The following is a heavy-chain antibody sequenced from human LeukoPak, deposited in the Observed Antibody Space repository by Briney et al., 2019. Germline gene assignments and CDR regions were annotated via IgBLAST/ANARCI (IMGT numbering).Heavy chain of an antibody. D-gene: IGHD6-13*01. CDR1: GDSISSSSYY. Sequence: SETLSLTCTVSGDSISSSSYYWHWIRQPPRQGLEWIGSFSYSGSTYYNPSLKSRVTISVDSSKNQFSLKLIPVTAADTAVYYCARTVAAAAPGYWGQGILVTVSS. V-gene: IGHV4-39*01. CDR2: FSYSGST. CDR3: ARTVAAAAPGY. J-gene: IGHJ4*02.